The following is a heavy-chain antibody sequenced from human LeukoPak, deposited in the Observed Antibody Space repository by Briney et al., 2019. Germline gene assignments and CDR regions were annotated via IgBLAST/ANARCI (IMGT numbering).Heavy chain of an antibody. V-gene: IGHV3-53*01. CDR3: ARIYSGSHYS. Sequence: GGSLRLSCAASGFILNTYYMSWVRQAPGKGLEWVSIIYSDGSTYYADSVKGRFTISRDTSKNTLYLQMNSLRAEDTAVYYCARIYSGSHYSWGQGTLVTISS. D-gene: IGHD1-26*01. CDR1: GFILNTYY. J-gene: IGHJ4*02. CDR2: IYSDGST.